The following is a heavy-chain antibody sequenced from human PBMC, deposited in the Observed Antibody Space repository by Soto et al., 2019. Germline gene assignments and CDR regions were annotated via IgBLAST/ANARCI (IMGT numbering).Heavy chain of an antibody. CDR2: INHSGST. J-gene: IGHJ6*02. CDR3: ARGRVATIGYYYYYGMNV. Sequence: SETLSLTCAVYGGSFSGYYWSWIRQPPGKGLEWIGEINHSGSTNYNPSLKSRVTISVDTSKNQFSLKLSSVTAADTAVYYCARGRVATIGYYYYYGMNVWGQGTTVTVSS. CDR1: GGSFSGYY. V-gene: IGHV4-34*01. D-gene: IGHD5-12*01.